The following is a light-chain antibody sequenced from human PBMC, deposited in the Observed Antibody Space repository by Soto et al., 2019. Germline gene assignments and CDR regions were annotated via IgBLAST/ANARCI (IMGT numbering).Light chain of an antibody. V-gene: IGKV1-39*01. CDR3: QQTSNTPWT. CDR2: ASS. J-gene: IGKJ1*01. CDR1: LPINSF. Sequence: DIQMTQSPSSLSASVGDRVTITCRASLPINSFLNWYRQRPGEAPQLLIYASSSLESGVPSRFSGRGSGTDFTLTINSLQPEDFATYYCQQTSNTPWTFGQGTKVEIK.